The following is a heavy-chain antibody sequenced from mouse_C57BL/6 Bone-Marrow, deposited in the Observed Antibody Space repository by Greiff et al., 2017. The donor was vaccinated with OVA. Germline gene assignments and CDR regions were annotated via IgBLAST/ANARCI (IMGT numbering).Heavy chain of an antibody. CDR3: ARHRGYYGSRTGYFDV. J-gene: IGHJ1*03. CDR2: ISSGGSYT. V-gene: IGHV5-6*01. CDR1: GFTFSSYG. Sequence: EVHLVESGGDLVKPGGSLKLSCAASGFTFSSYGMSWVRQTPDKRLEWVATISSGGSYTYYPDSVKGRFTISRDNAKNTLYLQMSSLKSEDTAMYYCARHRGYYGSRTGYFDVWGTGTTVTVSS. D-gene: IGHD1-1*01.